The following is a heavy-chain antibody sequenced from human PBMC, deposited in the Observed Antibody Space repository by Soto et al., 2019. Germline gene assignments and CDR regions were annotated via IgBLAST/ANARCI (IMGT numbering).Heavy chain of an antibody. CDR3: ARRIAAAGGYYYYAFDV. J-gene: IGHJ6*02. V-gene: IGHV5-10-1*01. CDR1: GSTFDTYW. CDR2: IDPADSKT. Sequence: GEYLKISCKGSGSTFDTYWVNCVRKLPWKGLEWMGRIDPADSKTKYSPSLEGHITISVDKSIQTTYLHWSSLKASHTAMYYCARRIAAAGGYYYYAFDVWGQGTSVTVSS. D-gene: IGHD6-25*01.